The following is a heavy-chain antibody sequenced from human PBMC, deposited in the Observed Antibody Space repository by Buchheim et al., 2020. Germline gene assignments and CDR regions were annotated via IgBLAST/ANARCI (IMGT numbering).Heavy chain of an antibody. CDR3: ARDRIAVAGTVEYFQH. CDR1: GFTFSSYS. Sequence: EVQLVESGGGLVKPGGSLRLSCAASGFTFSSYSMNWVRQAPGKGLEWVSSISSSSSYIYYADSVKGRFTISRDNSKHSLYLQMNSLRAEDTAVYYCARDRIAVAGTVEYFQHWGQGTL. V-gene: IGHV3-21*01. CDR2: ISSSSSYI. D-gene: IGHD6-19*01. J-gene: IGHJ1*01.